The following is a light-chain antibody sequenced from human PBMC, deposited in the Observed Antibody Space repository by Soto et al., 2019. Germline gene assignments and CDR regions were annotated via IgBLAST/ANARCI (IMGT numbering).Light chain of an antibody. V-gene: IGKV1-5*03. Sequence: DIQMTQSPSTLSASVGDRVTITCRASQSISSWLDWYQQKPGKAPKLLIYNASSLEGGVPSRFSGRGSGTEFPLTISSVQPDDFATYYCQQYNSYSWTFGQGTKVEIK. CDR3: QQYNSYSWT. CDR2: NAS. J-gene: IGKJ1*01. CDR1: QSISSW.